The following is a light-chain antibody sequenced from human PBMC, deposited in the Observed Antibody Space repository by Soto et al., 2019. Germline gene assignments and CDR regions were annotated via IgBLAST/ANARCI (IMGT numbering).Light chain of an antibody. J-gene: IGLJ3*02. CDR2: EVT. V-gene: IGLV2-14*02. CDR3: SSYTASNTWV. Sequence: QSVLTQPASVSGSPGQSITISCTGTSSDVGSYNLVSWYQQHPGKVPKLMIYEVTHRPSGVSNRFSGSKSGNTASLTISGLQAEDETDYYCSSYTASNTWVFGGGTKVTVL. CDR1: SSDVGSYNL.